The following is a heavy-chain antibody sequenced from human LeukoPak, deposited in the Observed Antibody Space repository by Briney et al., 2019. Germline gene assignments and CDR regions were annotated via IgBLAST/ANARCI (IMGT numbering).Heavy chain of an antibody. D-gene: IGHD3-16*01. CDR2: IKQDGSEK. J-gene: IGHJ5*02. V-gene: IGHV3-7*01. Sequence: GGSLRLSCAASGFTFSDYWMSWVRQVPGKGLEWVANIKQDGSEKYFVDSVKGRFTISRDNAKNSLYLQMNSLRAEDTAVYYCARGLRDYNPWGQGTLVTVSS. CDR1: GFTFSDYW. CDR3: ARGLRDYNP.